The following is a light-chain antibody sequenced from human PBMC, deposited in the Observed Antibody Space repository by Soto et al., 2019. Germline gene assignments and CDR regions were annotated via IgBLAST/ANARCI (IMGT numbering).Light chain of an antibody. CDR2: GAS. V-gene: IGKV3-20*01. CDR3: QQYGSPPGT. CDR1: QSVSSSY. J-gene: IGKJ1*01. Sequence: EIVLTQSPGSLSLSPGERATLSCRASQSVSSSYLAWYQQKPGQAPRLLIYGASSRATGIPDRFSGSESGTDFTLTISRLEPEDFAVYYCQQYGSPPGTFGQGTKVDI.